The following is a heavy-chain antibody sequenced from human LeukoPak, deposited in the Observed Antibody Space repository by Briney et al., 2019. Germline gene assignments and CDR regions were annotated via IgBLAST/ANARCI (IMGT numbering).Heavy chain of an antibody. V-gene: IGHV4-59*11. J-gene: IGHJ5*02. Sequence: SETLSLTCTVSGGSISSHYWSWIRQPPGKGLEWIGYIYYSGSTNYNPSLESRVTISVDTSKNQFSLKLSSVAAADTAVYYCARVGGKGANWNYEAPWFDPWGQGTLVTVSS. D-gene: IGHD1-7*01. CDR2: IYYSGST. CDR3: ARVGGKGANWNYEAPWFDP. CDR1: GGSISSHY.